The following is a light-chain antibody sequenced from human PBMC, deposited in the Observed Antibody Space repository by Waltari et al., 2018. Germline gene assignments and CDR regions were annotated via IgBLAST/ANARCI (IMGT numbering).Light chain of an antibody. CDR3: SSYRRSDIVV. CDR1: SSDVGGYKY. J-gene: IGLJ2*01. V-gene: IGLV2-14*03. Sequence: QSALTQPASVSGSPGQSITISCTGTSSDVGGYKYVSWYQHHTGKAPKIMIYDVNDRPSGVSNRFSGSKSGNTASLTISGLQAEDEADYYCSSYRRSDIVVFGGGTKLTVL. CDR2: DVN.